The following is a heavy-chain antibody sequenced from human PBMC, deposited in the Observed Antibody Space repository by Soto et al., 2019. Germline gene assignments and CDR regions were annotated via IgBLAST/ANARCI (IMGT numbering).Heavy chain of an antibody. CDR2: IWFDGSNA. CDR1: GFTFSNYG. D-gene: IGHD6-19*01. J-gene: IGHJ4*02. V-gene: IGHV3-33*01. Sequence: GGSLRLSCAASGFTFSNYGMHWVLQAPCKGLEWVALIWFDGSNAYYTDSVKGRFTISRDNSKDTLYLEMNSLRAEDTALYYCARDTGGTAVAGWGQGTLVTVSS. CDR3: ARDTGGTAVAG.